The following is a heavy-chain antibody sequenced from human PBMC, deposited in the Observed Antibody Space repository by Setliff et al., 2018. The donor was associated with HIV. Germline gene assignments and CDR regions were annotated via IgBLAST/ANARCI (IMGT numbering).Heavy chain of an antibody. V-gene: IGHV4-38-2*01. CDR3: ARQEIGSSSYYYYMDV. J-gene: IGHJ6*03. CDR1: GYSISSGYY. CDR2: VHYSGSA. Sequence: PSETLSLTCAVSGYSISSGYYWGWIRQPPGKGLEWIGSVHYSGSAYYNPSLKSRGTISADTSKNQFSLKLSSVTAADTAVYFCARQEIGSSSYYYYMDVWGKGTTVTVSS. D-gene: IGHD6-6*01.